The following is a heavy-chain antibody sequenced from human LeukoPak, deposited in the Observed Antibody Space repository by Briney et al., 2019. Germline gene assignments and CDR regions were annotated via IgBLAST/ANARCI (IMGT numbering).Heavy chain of an antibody. V-gene: IGHV3-30-3*01. Sequence: GGSLRLSCAASGFTFGSYAMHWVRQAPGKGLEWVAVISFDGSNKYYADSVKGRFTISRDNSKNTLYLQVNSLRAEDTAVYYCARDIRYSSSWRFDYWGQGTLVTVSS. J-gene: IGHJ4*02. CDR1: GFTFGSYA. D-gene: IGHD6-13*01. CDR3: ARDIRYSSSWRFDY. CDR2: ISFDGSNK.